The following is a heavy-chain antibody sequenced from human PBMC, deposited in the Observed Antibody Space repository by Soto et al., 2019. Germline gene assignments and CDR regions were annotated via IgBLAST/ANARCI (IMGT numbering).Heavy chain of an antibody. V-gene: IGHV4-39*01. CDR1: SGSISSTSYY. CDR3: ARQGRNTKLVLVKLYAADF. D-gene: IGHD3-22*01. J-gene: IGHJ6*02. Sequence: PSETLSLTCTVSSGSISSTSYYWAWIRQPPGKGLEWIGAIYYDGTTYYTESLKSRVSISVDTSKNQFSLKLNSVTAADTAVYFCARQGRNTKLVLVKLYAADFWGQGTAVTVSS. CDR2: IYYDGTT.